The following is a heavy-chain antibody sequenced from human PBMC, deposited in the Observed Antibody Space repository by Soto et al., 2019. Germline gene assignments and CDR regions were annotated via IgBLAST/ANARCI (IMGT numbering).Heavy chain of an antibody. D-gene: IGHD4-17*01. V-gene: IGHV4-34*01. J-gene: IGHJ3*02. CDR1: GGSFSGYY. CDR3: ARESDYGDYTAAFDI. CDR2: INHSGST. Sequence: PSETLSLTCAVYGGSFSGYYWSWIRQPPGKGLEWIGEINHSGSTNYNPSLKSRVTISVDTSKNQFSLKLSSVTAADTAVYYCARESDYGDYTAAFDIWGQGTMVTVSS.